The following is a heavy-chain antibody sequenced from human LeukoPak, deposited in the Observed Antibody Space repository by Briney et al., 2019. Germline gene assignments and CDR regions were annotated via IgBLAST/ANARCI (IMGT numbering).Heavy chain of an antibody. CDR2: INHSGST. J-gene: IGHJ4*02. V-gene: IGHV4-34*01. CDR3: ARDPEVGYYYDSSGPLDY. CDR1: GGSFGGYY. D-gene: IGHD3-22*01. Sequence: SETLSLTCAVYGGSFGGYYWSWIRQPPGKGLEWIGEINHSGSTNYSPSLKSRVTISVDTSKNQFSLKLSSVTAADTAVYYCARDPEVGYYYDSSGPLDYWGQGTLVTVSS.